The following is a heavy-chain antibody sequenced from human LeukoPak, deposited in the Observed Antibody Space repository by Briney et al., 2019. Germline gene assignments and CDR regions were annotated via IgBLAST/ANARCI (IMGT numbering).Heavy chain of an antibody. Sequence: ASVKVSCKASGYTFTSYDINWVRQATGQGLEWMGWMNPNSGNTGYAQKFQGRVTMTRNTSISTAYMELSSLRSEDTAVYYCARGGDRGYSSSWYGGGDYWGQGTLVTVSS. V-gene: IGHV1-8*01. CDR3: ARGGDRGYSSSWYGGGDY. CDR2: MNPNSGNT. J-gene: IGHJ4*02. CDR1: GYTFTSYD. D-gene: IGHD6-13*01.